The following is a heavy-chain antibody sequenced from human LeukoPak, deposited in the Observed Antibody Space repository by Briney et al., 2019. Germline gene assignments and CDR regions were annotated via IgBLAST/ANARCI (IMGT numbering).Heavy chain of an antibody. D-gene: IGHD3-9*01. CDR3: ARVTGDDILTGYSRYFDY. Sequence: SQTLSLTCTVSGGSISSGSYYWSWIRQPAGKGLEWIGRIYTSGSTNYNPSLKSRVTISVDTSKNQFSLKLSSVTAADTAVYYCARVTGDDILTGYSRYFDYWGQGTLVTVSS. V-gene: IGHV4-61*02. CDR1: GGSISSGSYY. CDR2: IYTSGST. J-gene: IGHJ4*02.